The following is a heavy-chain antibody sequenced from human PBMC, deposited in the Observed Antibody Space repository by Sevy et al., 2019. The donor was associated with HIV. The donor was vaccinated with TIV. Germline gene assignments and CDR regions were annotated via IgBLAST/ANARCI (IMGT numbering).Heavy chain of an antibody. D-gene: IGHD1-26*01. CDR2: IYYSGST. J-gene: IGHJ4*02. V-gene: IGHV4-39*01. CDR1: GGSISSSSYY. CDR3: ARRRVVGATRYYFDY. Sequence: SETLSLTCTVSGGSISSSSYYWGWIRQPPGKGLEWIGSIYYSGSTYYNPSLKSRVTISVDTSKNQFSLKPSSVTAADTAVYYCARRRVVGATRYYFDYWGQGTLVTVSS.